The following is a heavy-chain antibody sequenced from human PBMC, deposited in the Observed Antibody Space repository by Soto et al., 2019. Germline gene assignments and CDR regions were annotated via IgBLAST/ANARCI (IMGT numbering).Heavy chain of an antibody. CDR3: ARDRWSGYYSEWFDP. Sequence: SVKVSCKASGGTFSSYAISWLRQSPGQGLEWMGGIIPIFGTANYAQKFQGRVTITADKSTSTAYMELSSLRSEDTAVYYCARDRWSGYYSEWFDPWGQGTLVTVSS. CDR2: IIPIFGTA. V-gene: IGHV1-69*06. CDR1: GGTFSSYA. J-gene: IGHJ5*02. D-gene: IGHD3-3*01.